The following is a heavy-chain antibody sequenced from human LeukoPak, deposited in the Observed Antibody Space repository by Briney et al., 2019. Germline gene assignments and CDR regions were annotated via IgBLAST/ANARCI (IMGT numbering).Heavy chain of an antibody. J-gene: IGHJ6*03. CDR3: ARDGVDIVVVPAAAYYYYYYMDV. CDR2: IWYDGSNK. Sequence: PGGSLRLSCAASGFTFSSYGMHWVRQAPGKGLEWVAVIWYDGSNKYYADSVKGRFTISRDNSKNTLYLQMNSLRAEDTAVYYCARDGVDIVVVPAAAYYYYYYMDVWGQGTTVTVSS. V-gene: IGHV3-33*01. CDR1: GFTFSSYG. D-gene: IGHD2-2*01.